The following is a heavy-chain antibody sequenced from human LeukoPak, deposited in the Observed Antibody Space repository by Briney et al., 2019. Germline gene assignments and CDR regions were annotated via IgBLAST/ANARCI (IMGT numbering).Heavy chain of an antibody. CDR3: ARVRTVTTQFDAFDI. Sequence: GESLRLSCVVSGFTFSNAWMSWIRQAPGKGLEWVSSISSSSSYIYYADSVKGRFTISRDNAKNSLYLQMNSLRAEDTAVYYCARVRTVTTQFDAFDIWGQGTMVTVSS. CDR1: GFTFSNAW. D-gene: IGHD4-17*01. V-gene: IGHV3-21*01. J-gene: IGHJ3*02. CDR2: ISSSSSYI.